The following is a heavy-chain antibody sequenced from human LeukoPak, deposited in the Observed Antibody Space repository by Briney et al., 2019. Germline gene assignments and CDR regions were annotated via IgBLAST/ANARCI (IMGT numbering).Heavy chain of an antibody. CDR2: ISSSSSYI. D-gene: IGHD3-10*01. V-gene: IGHV3-21*01. CDR1: GFTFSSYS. CDR3: AREVGPRFWELVGNY. Sequence: GGSLRLSCAASGFTFSSYSMNWVRQAPGKGLEWVSSISSSSSYIYYADSVKGRFTISRDNAKNSLYLQMNSLRAEDTAVYYCAREVGPRFWELVGNYWGQGTLVTVSS. J-gene: IGHJ4*02.